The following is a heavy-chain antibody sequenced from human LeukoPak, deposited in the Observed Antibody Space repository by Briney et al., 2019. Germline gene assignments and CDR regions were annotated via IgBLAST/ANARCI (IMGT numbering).Heavy chain of an antibody. CDR2: ISGSGDNT. CDR3: AKEGCTSTSCYSNY. CDR1: GFTFSSYA. Sequence: GGSLRLSCAASGFTFSSYAMSWVRQAPGKGLEWVSVISGSGDNTYYADFVKGRFTISRDNSKNTLYLQMNSLRAEDTAVYYCAKEGCTSTSCYSNYWGQGTLVTVSS. V-gene: IGHV3-23*01. D-gene: IGHD2-2*02. J-gene: IGHJ4*02.